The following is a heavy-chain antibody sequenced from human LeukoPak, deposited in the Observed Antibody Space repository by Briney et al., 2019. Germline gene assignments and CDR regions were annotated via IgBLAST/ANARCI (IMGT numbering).Heavy chain of an antibody. Sequence: KPSETLSLTCAVSGGSISSGNWWSWVRQPPGKGLEWIGEIYHGGNTNYNPSLNGRVTISVDKSKNQFSLNLISVTAADTAIYYCARQGDLSYTYGSWGQGTLVTVSS. J-gene: IGHJ4*02. CDR2: IYHGGNT. CDR1: GGSISSGNW. CDR3: ARQGDLSYTYGS. D-gene: IGHD5-18*01. V-gene: IGHV4-4*02.